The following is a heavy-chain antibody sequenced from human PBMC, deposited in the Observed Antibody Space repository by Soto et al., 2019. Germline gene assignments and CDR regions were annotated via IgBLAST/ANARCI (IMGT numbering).Heavy chain of an antibody. J-gene: IGHJ6*03. Sequence: GGSLRLSCAASGFTVSNNYISWVRQAPGKGLEWVSVIYTGGSTDYADSVKGRFIISRDNSKNTLYLQVNSLRAEDTAVYYCAARGSVAPASYYDYYMDVWGKGTTVTVSS. D-gene: IGHD3-16*01. CDR3: AARGSVAPASYYDYYMDV. CDR2: IYTGGST. CDR1: GFTVSNNY. V-gene: IGHV3-66*01.